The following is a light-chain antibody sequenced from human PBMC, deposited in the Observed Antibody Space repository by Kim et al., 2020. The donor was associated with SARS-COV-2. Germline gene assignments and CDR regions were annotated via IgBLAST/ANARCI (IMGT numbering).Light chain of an antibody. CDR2: EFD. J-gene: IGLJ3*02. CDR3: QSYDSDNHWV. CDR1: GGSIANNY. Sequence: NFMLTQPHSVSESPGRTVTISCTRSGGSIANNYVQWYQQRPGRSPTNVIHEFDRRPSGVPDRFSGSIDSSSNSASLTISGLKAEDEADYYCQSYDSDNHWVFGGGTQLTVL. V-gene: IGLV6-57*01.